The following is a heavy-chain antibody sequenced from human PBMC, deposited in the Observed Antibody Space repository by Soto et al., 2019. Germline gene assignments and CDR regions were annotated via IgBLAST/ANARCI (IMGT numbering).Heavy chain of an antibody. D-gene: IGHD2-2*01. V-gene: IGHV1-2*02. Sequence: ASVKVSCKXSGYTFTGYYMHWVRQAPGQGLEWMGWINPNSGGTNYAQKFQGRVTMTRDTSISTAYMELSRLRSDDTAVYYWATWGSTSGRDFDYWGQGTLVTVSS. CDR3: ATWGSTSGRDFDY. CDR2: INPNSGGT. J-gene: IGHJ4*02. CDR1: GYTFTGYY.